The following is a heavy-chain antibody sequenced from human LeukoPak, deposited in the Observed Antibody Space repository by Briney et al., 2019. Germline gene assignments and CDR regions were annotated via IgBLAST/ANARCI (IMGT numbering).Heavy chain of an antibody. D-gene: IGHD5-24*01. V-gene: IGHV5-51*01. CDR1: GYSFFSNYW. CDR2: LYPGDSES. CDR3: ARASRDGYNQNFDY. Sequence: GESLKIFCKAYGYSFFSNYWIAWVRQMPGKGLEWMGILYPGDSESRYSPSFQGQVTISADRSISTAYLHWSSLKVSDTAMYYCARASRDGYNQNFDYWGQGTLVTVSS. J-gene: IGHJ4*02.